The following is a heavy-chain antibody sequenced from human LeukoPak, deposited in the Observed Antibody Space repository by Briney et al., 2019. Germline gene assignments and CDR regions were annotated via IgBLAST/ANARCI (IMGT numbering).Heavy chain of an antibody. CDR2: INPNNGGT. J-gene: IGHJ4*02. CDR1: GYTFTGYY. CDR3: ARSHEEMATKCPGY. D-gene: IGHD5-24*01. V-gene: IGHV1-2*02. Sequence: ASVKVSCKASGYTFTGYYMHWVRQAPGQGLEWMGWINPNNGGTDYAQKFEGRVTMTRDTAISTAYMELSRLRSDDTAVYYCARSHEEMATKCPGYWGQGTLVTVSS.